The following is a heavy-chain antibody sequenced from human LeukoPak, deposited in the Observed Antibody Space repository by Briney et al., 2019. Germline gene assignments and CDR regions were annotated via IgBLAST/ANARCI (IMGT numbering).Heavy chain of an antibody. D-gene: IGHD3-9*01. Sequence: GGSLRLSCAASGFTFSSYAMSWVRQAPGKGLEWVSGISPSGGITYYTDSVKGRFTISRDNSKNTQSLQMNSLRAEDTAVYYCAKDDDWGLYKHWSQGTLVTVSS. J-gene: IGHJ1*01. CDR3: AKDDDWGLYKH. CDR2: ISPSGGIT. CDR1: GFTFSSYA. V-gene: IGHV3-23*01.